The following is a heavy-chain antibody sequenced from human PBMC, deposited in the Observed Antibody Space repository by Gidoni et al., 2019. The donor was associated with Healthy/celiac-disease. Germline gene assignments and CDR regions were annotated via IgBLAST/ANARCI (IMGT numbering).Heavy chain of an antibody. CDR3: AREGLRFLEWFNWFDP. V-gene: IGHV4-61*02. CDR2: IYTSGST. D-gene: IGHD3-3*01. CDR1: GGSISSGSYY. Sequence: QVQLQESGPGLVKPSQTLSLTCTVSGGSISSGSYYWRWIRQPAGKGLEWIGRIYTSGSTNYNPSLKSRVTISVDTSKNQFSLKLSSVTAADTAVYYCAREGLRFLEWFNWFDPWGQGTLVTVSS. J-gene: IGHJ5*02.